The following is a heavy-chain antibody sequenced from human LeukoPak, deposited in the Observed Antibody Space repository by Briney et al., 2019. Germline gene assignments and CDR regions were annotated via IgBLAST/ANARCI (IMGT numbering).Heavy chain of an antibody. Sequence: HTGGSLRLSCAASGFTFSSYDMHWVRQPTGKGLEWVSAIGSAGDPYYPGSVKGRFTISRENAENSLYLQMNSLRVGDTAVYYCAREGGGDRRGAFDIWGQGTMVTVSS. V-gene: IGHV3-13*05. D-gene: IGHD2-21*02. J-gene: IGHJ3*02. CDR1: GFTFSSYD. CDR3: AREGGGDRRGAFDI. CDR2: IGSAGDP.